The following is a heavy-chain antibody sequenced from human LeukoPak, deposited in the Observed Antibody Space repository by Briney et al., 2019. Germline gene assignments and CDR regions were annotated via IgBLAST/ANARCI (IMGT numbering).Heavy chain of an antibody. D-gene: IGHD2-2*01. V-gene: IGHV4-30-4*07. CDR3: ARFPAKRAD. CDR2: IYYTGNT. Sequence: SQTLSLTCAVSGGSISSGGYSWSWIRQPPGERLEWIGYIYYTGNTDYNPSLESRVTISVDTSKSQFSLSLKSVTAADTAVYFCARFPAKRADWGQGILVTVSS. CDR1: GGSISSGGYS. J-gene: IGHJ4*02.